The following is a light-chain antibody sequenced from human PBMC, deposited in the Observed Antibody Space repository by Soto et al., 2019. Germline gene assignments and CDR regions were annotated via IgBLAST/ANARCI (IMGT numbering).Light chain of an antibody. CDR3: QQYNDNWT. Sequence: DIQMTQSPSTLSASVGDRVTITCRASQSISSWLAWYQQKPGKAPKLLIYKASTLQSGVPSRFSGSGSGTEFTLAISSLQPDDSATYYCQQYNDNWTFGQGTKVDMK. V-gene: IGKV1-5*03. J-gene: IGKJ1*01. CDR1: QSISSW. CDR2: KAS.